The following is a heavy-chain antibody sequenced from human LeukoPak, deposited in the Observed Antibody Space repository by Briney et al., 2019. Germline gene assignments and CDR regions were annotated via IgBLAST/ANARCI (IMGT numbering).Heavy chain of an antibody. V-gene: IGHV4-59*01. CDR1: GGSISSYY. CDR3: ARGGYVLLWFGELRSYFDY. Sequence: SETLSLTCTVSGGSISSYYWSWIRQPPGKGLEWIGYIYYSGSTNYNPSLKSRVTISVDTSKNQFSLKLSSVTAADTAVYYCARGGYVLLWFGELRSYFDYWGQGTLVTVSS. D-gene: IGHD3-10*01. J-gene: IGHJ4*02. CDR2: IYYSGST.